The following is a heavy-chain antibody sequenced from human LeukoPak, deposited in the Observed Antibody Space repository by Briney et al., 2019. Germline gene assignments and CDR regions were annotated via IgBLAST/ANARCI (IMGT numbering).Heavy chain of an antibody. CDR3: ARAVGYSGYSDY. V-gene: IGHV3-48*03. CDR1: GFTFSSYE. Sequence: GGSLRLSCAASGFTFSSYEMNWVRQAPGKGLEWVSYITSGGSTIYYADSVKGRFTISRDNAKNSLYLQMNSLRAEDTADYYCARAVGYSGYSDYWGQGTLVTVSS. D-gene: IGHD5-12*01. CDR2: ITSGGSTI. J-gene: IGHJ4*02.